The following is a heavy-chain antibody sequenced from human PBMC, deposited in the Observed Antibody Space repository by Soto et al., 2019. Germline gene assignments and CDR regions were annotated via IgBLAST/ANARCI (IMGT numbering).Heavy chain of an antibody. D-gene: IGHD3-10*01. CDR3: ARAFRGVISRAEYIHH. J-gene: IGHJ1*01. CDR1: GFTFSSYA. CDR2: ISGSGGST. V-gene: IGHV3-23*01. Sequence: GGSLRLCCAASGFTFSSYAMSWVRQAPGKGLEWVSAISGSGGSTYYADSVKGRFTISRDNSKNTLYLQMNSLRAEDTAVYYCARAFRGVISRAEYIHHRGPATLVTVFS.